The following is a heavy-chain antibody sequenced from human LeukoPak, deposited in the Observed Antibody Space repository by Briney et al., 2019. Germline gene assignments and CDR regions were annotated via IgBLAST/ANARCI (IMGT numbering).Heavy chain of an antibody. Sequence: SETLCLTCTVSGGSISTFFWSWIRQPPGKGLEWIGYIYYSGSTNYKPSLKSRVTISVDTSKNQFSLKLRSVTAADTAVYYCAREAREGHVFDIWGQGTMVTVSS. J-gene: IGHJ3*02. CDR3: AREAREGHVFDI. CDR2: IYYSGST. D-gene: IGHD5-24*01. CDR1: GGSISTFF. V-gene: IGHV4-59*01.